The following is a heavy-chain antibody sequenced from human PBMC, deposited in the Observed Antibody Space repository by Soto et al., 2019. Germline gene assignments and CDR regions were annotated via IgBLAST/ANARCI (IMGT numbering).Heavy chain of an antibody. CDR2: IWSDGSNE. CDR3: ARERTFGENNHNYMDV. J-gene: IGHJ6*03. Sequence: QVQLVESGGGVVQPGGSLRLSCAASEFTFSRHGMHWVRQAPGKGLQWGGVIWSDGSNERYADSVKGRFTISRDNSKNTLYLQMNSLRAEDTAVYYCARERTFGENNHNYMDVWGTGITVTVSS. D-gene: IGHD3-10*01. CDR1: EFTFSRHG. V-gene: IGHV3-33*01.